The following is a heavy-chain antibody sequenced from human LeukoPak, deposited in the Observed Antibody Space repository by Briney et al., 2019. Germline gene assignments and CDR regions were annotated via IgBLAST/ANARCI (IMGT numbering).Heavy chain of an antibody. V-gene: IGHV4-59*13. CDR3: AGGAVAGKMTWFDP. CDR2: IYYDGST. D-gene: IGHD6-19*01. Sequence: SETLSLTCTVSGASISSYYWIWVRQPQGKGLEWVGHIYYDGSTNSNPPLQSRDTISVDTSNNQFSLNLSSVTAADTAVFCWAGGAVAGKMTWFDPWGQVLLVTVSS. J-gene: IGHJ5*02. CDR1: GASISSYY.